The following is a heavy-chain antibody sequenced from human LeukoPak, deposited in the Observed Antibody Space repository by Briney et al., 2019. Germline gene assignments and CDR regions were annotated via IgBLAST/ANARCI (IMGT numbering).Heavy chain of an antibody. CDR1: GDPISSYF. V-gene: IGHV4-59*08. CDR3: ARLTGNYYGSGSYYKGVGKVDP. D-gene: IGHD3-10*01. CDR2: IYHSGST. J-gene: IGHJ5*02. Sequence: SETLSLTCTVSGDPISSYFWSWIRQPPGKGLEWIGYIYHSGSTNYNPSLKSRVTISVDTSKNQFSLKLSSVTAADTAVNYCARLTGNYYGSGSYYKGVGKVDPWGQGTLVTVSS.